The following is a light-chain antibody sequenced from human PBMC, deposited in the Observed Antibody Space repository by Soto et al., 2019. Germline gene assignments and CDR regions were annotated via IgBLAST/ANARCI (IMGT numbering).Light chain of an antibody. V-gene: IGKV1-8*01. J-gene: IGKJ1*01. CDR1: QGISSY. Sequence: AIRMTQTPSSFSVSTEDRVTITCRASQGISSYLAWYQQKPGKAPKLLIYAASTLQSGIPSRFSGSGSGTDFTLTISCLQSEDFATYYCQQYYSYPRTFGQGTKVDI. CDR2: AAS. CDR3: QQYYSYPRT.